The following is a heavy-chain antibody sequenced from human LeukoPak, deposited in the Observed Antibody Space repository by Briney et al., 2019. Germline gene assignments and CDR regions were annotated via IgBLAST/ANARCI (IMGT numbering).Heavy chain of an antibody. Sequence: PSETLSLTCAVYGGSFSGYYWSWIRQPPGKGLEWIGEINHSGSTNYNSSLKSRVTISVDTSKNQFSLKLSSVTAADTAVYYCARRALYGSGRYYYYYYMDVWGKGTTVTVSS. CDR3: ARRALYGSGRYYYYYYMDV. CDR2: INHSGST. V-gene: IGHV4-34*01. CDR1: GGSFSGYY. J-gene: IGHJ6*03. D-gene: IGHD3-10*01.